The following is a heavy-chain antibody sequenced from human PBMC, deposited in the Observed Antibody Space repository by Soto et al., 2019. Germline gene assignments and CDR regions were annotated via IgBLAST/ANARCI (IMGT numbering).Heavy chain of an antibody. J-gene: IGHJ6*02. V-gene: IGHV1-69*06. CDR2: IIPIFGTA. CDR1: GGTFSSYA. D-gene: IGHD2-15*01. Sequence: QVQLVQSGAEVKKPGSSVKVSCKASGGTFSSYAISWVRQAPGQGLEWVGGIIPIFGTANYAQKFQGRVTITADKSTSTAYMELSSLRSEDTAVYYCAREACSGGSCYPGGYGMDVWGQGTTVTVSS. CDR3: AREACSGGSCYPGGYGMDV.